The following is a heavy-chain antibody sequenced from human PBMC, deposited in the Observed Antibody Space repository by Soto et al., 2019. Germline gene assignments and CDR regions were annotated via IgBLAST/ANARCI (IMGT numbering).Heavy chain of an antibody. CDR2: INKDGNDR. Sequence: GGSLRLSCAVSGFTFSNFWMSWVRQAPGKGPEWVANINKDGNDRYYADSVKGRFTISRDNAENSLYLQMSSLRADDTAVYFCAKWNYAWDSWGRGTLVTVSS. D-gene: IGHD1-7*01. CDR1: GFTFSNFW. CDR3: AKWNYAWDS. V-gene: IGHV3-7*05. J-gene: IGHJ5*01.